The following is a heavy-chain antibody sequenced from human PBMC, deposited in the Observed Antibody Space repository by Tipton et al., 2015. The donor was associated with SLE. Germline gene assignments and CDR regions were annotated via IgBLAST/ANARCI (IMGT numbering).Heavy chain of an antibody. J-gene: IGHJ4*02. CDR3: ARSSCQQLESILGY. Sequence: QVQLVQSGAEVKKPGASVKVSCKASGYTFTSYGISWVQQAPGQGLEWMGWISAYNGNTNYAQKPQGRVTMTTDTSTSTAYMELRSLRSDDTAVYYCARSSCQQLESILGYWGQGTLVTVSS. CDR1: GYTFTSYG. V-gene: IGHV1-18*01. D-gene: IGHD6-13*01. CDR2: ISAYNGNT.